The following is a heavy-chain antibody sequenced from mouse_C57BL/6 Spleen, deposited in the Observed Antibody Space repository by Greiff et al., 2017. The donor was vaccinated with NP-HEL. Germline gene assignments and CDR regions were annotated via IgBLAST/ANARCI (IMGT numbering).Heavy chain of an antibody. CDR3: ARTVYDGYYAAY. J-gene: IGHJ3*01. CDR1: GYTFTSYW. V-gene: IGHV1-69*01. Sequence: QVHVKQPGAELVMPGASVKLSCKASGYTFTSYWMHWVKQRPGQGLEWIGEIDPSDSYTNYNQKFKGKSTLTVDKSSSTAYMQLSSLTSEDSAVYYCARTVYDGYYAAYWGQGTLVTVSA. CDR2: IDPSDSYT. D-gene: IGHD2-3*01.